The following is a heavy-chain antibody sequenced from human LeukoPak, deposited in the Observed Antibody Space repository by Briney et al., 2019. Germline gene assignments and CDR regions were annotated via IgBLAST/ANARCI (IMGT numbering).Heavy chain of an antibody. Sequence: GASVKVSCKASGYTFTSYDINWVRQATGQGLEWMGWMNPNSGNTGYAQKFQGRVTMTRNTSISTAYIELSSLRSEDTAVYYCARGDSGYGKHYYYYMDVWGKGTTVTVSS. V-gene: IGHV1-8*01. D-gene: IGHD4-17*01. CDR1: GYTFTSYD. CDR3: ARGDSGYGKHYYYYMDV. CDR2: MNPNSGNT. J-gene: IGHJ6*03.